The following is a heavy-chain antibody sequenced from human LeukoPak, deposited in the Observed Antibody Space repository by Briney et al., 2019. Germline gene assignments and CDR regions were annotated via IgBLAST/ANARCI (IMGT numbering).Heavy chain of an antibody. CDR2: INPNSGGT. CDR3: ARDQYYDSSGYHYYYYGMDV. J-gene: IGHJ6*02. D-gene: IGHD3-22*01. V-gene: IGHV1-2*04. CDR1: GYTFTGYY. Sequence: GASVKVSCKASGYTFTGYYMHWVRQAPGQGLEWMGWINPNSGGTNYAQKFQGWVTMTRDTSISTAYMELSRLRSDDTAVYYCARDQYYDSSGYHYYYYGMDVWGQGTTVTVSS.